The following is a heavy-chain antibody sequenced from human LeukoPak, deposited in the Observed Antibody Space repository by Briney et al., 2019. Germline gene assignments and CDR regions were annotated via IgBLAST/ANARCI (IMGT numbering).Heavy chain of an antibody. CDR2: IYYSGST. V-gene: IGHV4-61*01. CDR1: GGSVSSGSYY. J-gene: IGHJ4*02. Sequence: KPSETLSLTCTVSGGSVSSGSYYWSWIRQPPGKGLEWIGYIYYSGSTNYNPSLKSRVTISVDTSKNQFSLKLRSVTAADTAVYYCARADTANITGRHYWGQGTLVTVSS. CDR3: ARADTANITGRHY. D-gene: IGHD2/OR15-2a*01.